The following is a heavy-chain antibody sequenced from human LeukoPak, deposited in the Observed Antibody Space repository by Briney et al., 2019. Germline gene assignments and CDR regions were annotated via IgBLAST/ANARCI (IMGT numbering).Heavy chain of an antibody. Sequence: PGGSLRLSCSASGFAFSGREMAWVRQAPGKGLEWVSYTSSNGKTILHADSVKGRITISRDNAKKSLYLQLGGLRVEDSAFYYCVRASYTGFDLHFDQWGQGTLVTVSS. CDR1: GFAFSGRE. J-gene: IGHJ4*02. CDR3: VRASYTGFDLHFDQ. CDR2: TSSNGKTI. D-gene: IGHD5-12*01. V-gene: IGHV3-48*03.